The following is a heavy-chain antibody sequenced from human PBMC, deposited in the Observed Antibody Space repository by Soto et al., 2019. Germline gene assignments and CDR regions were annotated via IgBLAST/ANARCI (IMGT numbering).Heavy chain of an antibody. CDR2: INAGNGNT. CDR3: ARDRVPAAIGWFDP. CDR1: GYTFTSYG. V-gene: IGHV1-3*01. J-gene: IGHJ5*02. Sequence: GASVKVSCKASGYTFTSYGMHWVRPAPGQRLEWMGWINAGNGNTKYSQKFQGRVTITRDTSASTAYMELSSLRSEDTAVYYCARDRVPAAIGWFDPWGHGTLVTVSS. D-gene: IGHD2-2*02.